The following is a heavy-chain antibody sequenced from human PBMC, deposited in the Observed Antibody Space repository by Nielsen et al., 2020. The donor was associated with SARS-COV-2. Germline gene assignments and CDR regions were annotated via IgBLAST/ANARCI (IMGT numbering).Heavy chain of an antibody. Sequence: PGKALEWLALIDWDDDKYYTASLETRLTVSQDTSKNQVVLTMTNMDPVDTATYYCARIRVEMATIGDYYYYGMDVWGQGTTVTVSS. CDR3: ARIRVEMATIGDYYYYGMDV. CDR2: IDWDDDK. J-gene: IGHJ6*02. D-gene: IGHD5-24*01. V-gene: IGHV2-70*01.